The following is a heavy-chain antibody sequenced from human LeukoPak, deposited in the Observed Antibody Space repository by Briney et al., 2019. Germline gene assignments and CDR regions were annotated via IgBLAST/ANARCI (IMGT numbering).Heavy chain of an antibody. CDR2: INPSGGGT. CDR3: ARDLRIAVADDAFDI. V-gene: IGHV1-46*01. CDR1: GYTFTSYY. J-gene: IGHJ3*02. D-gene: IGHD6-19*01. Sequence: ASVKASCKASGYTFTSYYMHWVRQAPGQGLEWMGIINPSGGGTSYAQKFQGRVTMTRDTSTSTVYMELSSLRSEDTAVYYCARDLRIAVADDAFDIWGQGTMVTVSS.